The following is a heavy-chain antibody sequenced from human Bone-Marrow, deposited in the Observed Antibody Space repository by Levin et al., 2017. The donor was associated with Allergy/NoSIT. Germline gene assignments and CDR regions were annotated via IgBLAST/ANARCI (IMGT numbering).Heavy chain of an antibody. CDR3: ARDGAVIYYGSGSALDY. D-gene: IGHD3-10*01. V-gene: IGHV1-69*01. Sequence: KISCKASGGTFRNYAISWVRQAPGQGLEWMGGIIPSFGTPKYAQKFQGRLTITADEPTSTAYMELSGLRSEDTAVYYCARDGAVIYYGSGSALDYWGQGTLVTVSS. CDR1: GGTFRNYA. J-gene: IGHJ4*02. CDR2: IIPSFGTP.